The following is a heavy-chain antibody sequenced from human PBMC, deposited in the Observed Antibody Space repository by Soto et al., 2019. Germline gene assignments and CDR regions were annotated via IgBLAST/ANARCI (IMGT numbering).Heavy chain of an antibody. CDR3: ARLYDDYV. Sequence: PGGSLRLSCAASGFTFGTYSMNWVRQAPGKGLEWVASISISSSNIYYADSVKGRFTISRDNAKNSLYLQMNSLRAEDTAVYYCARLYDDYVWGQGTTVTVSS. CDR2: ISISSSNI. V-gene: IGHV3-21*01. D-gene: IGHD3-3*01. J-gene: IGHJ6*02. CDR1: GFTFGTYS.